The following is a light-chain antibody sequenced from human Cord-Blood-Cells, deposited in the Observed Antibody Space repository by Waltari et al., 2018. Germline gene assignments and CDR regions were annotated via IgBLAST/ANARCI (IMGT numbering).Light chain of an antibody. Sequence: DIQMTQSPSSLSASVGDRVTITCRAIQSISSYLNWYQQKPGKAPKLLIYAASSLQSGVPSRFSGSGSGTDFTLTISSLQPEDFATYYCQQSNSTPYTFGQGTKLEIK. CDR3: QQSNSTPYT. CDR1: QSISSY. J-gene: IGKJ2*01. V-gene: IGKV1-39*01. CDR2: AAS.